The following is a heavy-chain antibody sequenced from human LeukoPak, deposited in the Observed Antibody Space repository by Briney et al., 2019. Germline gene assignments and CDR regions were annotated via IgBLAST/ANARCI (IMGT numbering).Heavy chain of an antibody. CDR2: INSDGSST. Sequence: PGGSLRLSCAASGFTFSSYWMHWVSQAPGKGVVWVSRINSDGSSTSYADSVKGRFTISIDNAKNTLYLQMNSLRAEDTAVYYCARDFVAAAQDYSGQGTLVTVSS. CDR1: GFTFSSYW. CDR3: ARDFVAAAQDY. V-gene: IGHV3-74*01. J-gene: IGHJ4*02. D-gene: IGHD6-13*01.